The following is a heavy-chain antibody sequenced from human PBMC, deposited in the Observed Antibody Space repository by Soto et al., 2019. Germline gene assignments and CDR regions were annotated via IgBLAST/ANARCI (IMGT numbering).Heavy chain of an antibody. V-gene: IGHV3-7*01. J-gene: IGHJ4*02. CDR1: GFTFSSYW. D-gene: IGHD5-18*01. CDR3: ARDPYGYFYFDY. CDR2: IKQDGSEK. Sequence: PGGSLRLSCAASGFTFSSYWMSWGRQAPGKGLEWVANIKQDGSEKYYVDSVKGRFTISRDNAKNPLYLQMNSLRAEDTAVYYCARDPYGYFYFDYWGQGTLVTVSS.